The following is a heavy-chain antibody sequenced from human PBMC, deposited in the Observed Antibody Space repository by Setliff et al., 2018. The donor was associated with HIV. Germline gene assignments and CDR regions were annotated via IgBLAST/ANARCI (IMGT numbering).Heavy chain of an antibody. J-gene: IGHJ6*03. D-gene: IGHD2-2*01. CDR2: MNPNSGNT. V-gene: IGHV1-8*02. CDR1: EYTFSSYD. CDR3: ATSSRIYYYSYMDV. Sequence: ASVKVSCKASEYTFSSYDINWVRQATGQGLEWMGWMNPNSGNTGYAQKFQGRVTMTRDTSISTAYMELRSLRSDDTAVYYCATSSRIYYYSYMDVWGKGTTVTVSS.